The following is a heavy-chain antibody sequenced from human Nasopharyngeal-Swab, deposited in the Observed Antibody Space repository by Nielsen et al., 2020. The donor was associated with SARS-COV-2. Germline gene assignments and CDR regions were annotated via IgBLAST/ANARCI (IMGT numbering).Heavy chain of an antibody. D-gene: IGHD2-2*01. J-gene: IGHJ6*02. CDR2: IYYSGST. CDR3: ARGRYCSSTSCFDYYGMDV. V-gene: IGHV4-31*02. Sequence: WIRQPPGKGLERIGYIYYSGSTYYNPSLKSRVTISVDTSKNQFSLKLSSVTAADTAVCYCARGRYCSSTSCFDYYGMDVWGQGTTVTVSS.